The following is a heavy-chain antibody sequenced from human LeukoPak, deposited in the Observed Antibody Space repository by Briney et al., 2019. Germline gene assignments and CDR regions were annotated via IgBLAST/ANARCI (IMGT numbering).Heavy chain of an antibody. CDR2: IWYDGSNK. CDR1: GFTFSSYG. Sequence: GGSLRLSCAASGFTFSSYGMHWVRQAPGKGLEWVAVIWYDGSNKYYADSVKGRFTISRDNSENTLYLQMNSLRAEDTAVYYCARAATGFEFDYWGQGTLVTVSS. D-gene: IGHD3-10*01. CDR3: ARAATGFEFDY. V-gene: IGHV3-33*01. J-gene: IGHJ4*02.